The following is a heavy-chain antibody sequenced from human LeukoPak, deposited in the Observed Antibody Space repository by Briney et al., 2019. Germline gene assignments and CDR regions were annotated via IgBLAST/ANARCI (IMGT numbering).Heavy chain of an antibody. CDR1: GGSISSSSNY. Sequence: PSETLSLTSTVSGGSISSSSNYGGWIRQPPGKGLEWIGSMYYSGSTYYNPSLKSRVTISVDTSKNQISLKLSSVTAADTAVYYCARHMWSGTSWFDPWGQGTLVTVSS. V-gene: IGHV4-39*01. CDR2: MYYSGST. J-gene: IGHJ5*02. CDR3: ARHMWSGTSWFDP. D-gene: IGHD3-3*01.